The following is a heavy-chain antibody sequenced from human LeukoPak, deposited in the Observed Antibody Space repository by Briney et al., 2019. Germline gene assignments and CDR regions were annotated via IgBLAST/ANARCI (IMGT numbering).Heavy chain of an antibody. V-gene: IGHV1-18*01. D-gene: IGHD2-15*01. Sequence: GASVKVSCKASGYTFTSYGISWVRQAPRQGLEWMGWITAYNGNTNYAQKLQGKVTMTTDTSTSTAYMELRSLRSDDTAVYYCARVVVVAASEDPYYFDYWGKGTLVTVSS. CDR2: ITAYNGNT. CDR1: GYTFTSYG. J-gene: IGHJ4*02. CDR3: ARVVVVAASEDPYYFDY.